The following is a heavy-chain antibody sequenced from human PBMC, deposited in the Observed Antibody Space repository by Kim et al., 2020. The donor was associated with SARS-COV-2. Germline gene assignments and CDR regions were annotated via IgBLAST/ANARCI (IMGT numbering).Heavy chain of an antibody. D-gene: IGHD2-2*01. CDR1: GFRFNLHA. V-gene: IGHV3-23*01. Sequence: GGSLRLSCLGSGFRFNLHAMTWVRQAPGRGLEWVSAISGSGGNVYYADSVKGRFTVSRDESENTVYLHLTNLKVEDTAVYFCAKDGVSPVTGKWYGPWGSGTPVTVSA. J-gene: IGHJ5*02. CDR3: AKDGVSPVTGKWYGP. CDR2: ISGSGGNV.